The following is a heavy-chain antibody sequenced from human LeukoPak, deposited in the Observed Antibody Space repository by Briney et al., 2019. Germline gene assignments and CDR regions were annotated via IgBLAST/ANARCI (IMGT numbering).Heavy chain of an antibody. CDR1: GFTFSDYY. CDR2: INHSGSI. Sequence: GSLRLSCAASGFTFSDYYMSWIRQPPGKGLEWIGEINHSGSINYNSSLKSRVTISVDTSKNQFSLKLSSVTAADTAVYYCARRMGRRFGERYYYYHYMDVWGKGTTVTISS. CDR3: ARRMGRRFGERYYYYHYMDV. J-gene: IGHJ6*03. D-gene: IGHD3-10*01. V-gene: IGHV4-34*01.